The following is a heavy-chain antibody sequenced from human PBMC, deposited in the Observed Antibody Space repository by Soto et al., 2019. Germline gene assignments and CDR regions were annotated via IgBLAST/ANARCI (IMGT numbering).Heavy chain of an antibody. CDR2: IKQDGSEK. CDR3: ASSPGAFLEWLLSHPPPYYYYYYMDV. J-gene: IGHJ6*03. V-gene: IGHV3-7*01. D-gene: IGHD3-3*02. Sequence: GGSLRLSCAASGFTFSSYWMSWVRQAPGKGLEWVANIKQDGSEKYYVDSVKGRFTISRDNAKNSLYLQMNSLRAEDTAVYYCASSPGAFLEWLLSHPPPYYYYYYMDVWGKGTTVTVSS. CDR1: GFTFSSYW.